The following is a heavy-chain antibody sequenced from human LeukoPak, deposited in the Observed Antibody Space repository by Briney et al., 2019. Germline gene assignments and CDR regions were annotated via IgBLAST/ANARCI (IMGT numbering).Heavy chain of an antibody. V-gene: IGHV3-53*01. CDR2: IYSGGST. J-gene: IGHJ2*01. CDR3: ARGAEEQWLVKIFQYFDL. CDR1: GFAVNTNY. Sequence: GGSLRLSCAVSGFAVNTNYMTWVRQTPGKGLEWVSVIYSGGSTYYADSVKGRFTISRDNSKNTLYLQMNSLRAEDTAVYYCARGAEEQWLVKIFQYFDLWGRGTLVTVSS. D-gene: IGHD6-19*01.